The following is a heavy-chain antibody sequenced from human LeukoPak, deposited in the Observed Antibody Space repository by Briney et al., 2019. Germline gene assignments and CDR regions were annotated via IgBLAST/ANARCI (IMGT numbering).Heavy chain of an antibody. D-gene: IGHD2-15*01. Sequence: PSETLSLTCAVSGGSFSGYYWSWIRQPPGKGLEWIGEINHSGSTNYNPSLKSRVTISVDTSKNQFSLKLSSVTAADTAVYYCARGPLGWYFDYWGQGTLVTVSS. J-gene: IGHJ4*02. CDR3: ARGPLGWYFDY. CDR2: INHSGST. V-gene: IGHV4-34*01. CDR1: GGSFSGYY.